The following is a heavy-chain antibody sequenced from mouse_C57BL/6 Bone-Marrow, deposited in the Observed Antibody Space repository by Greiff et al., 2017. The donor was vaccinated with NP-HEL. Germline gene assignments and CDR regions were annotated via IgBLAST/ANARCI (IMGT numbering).Heavy chain of an antibody. Sequence: EVQLQQSGPSLVRPSQTLSLTCTVTGFSINSDCYWIWIRQFPGNKLEYIGYTFYSGIPYYNPSLESRTYITRNTSKNRFSLKLRSVTTENTATYYCAGDRDMVTTDWYFDVWGTGTTVTVSS. V-gene: IGHV3-3*01. D-gene: IGHD2-2*01. J-gene: IGHJ1*03. CDR1: GFSINSDCY. CDR3: AGDRDMVTTDWYFDV. CDR2: TFYSGIP.